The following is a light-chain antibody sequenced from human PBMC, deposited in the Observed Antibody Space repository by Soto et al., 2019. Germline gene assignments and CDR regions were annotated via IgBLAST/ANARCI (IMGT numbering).Light chain of an antibody. V-gene: IGKV1-39*01. J-gene: IGKJ1*01. Sequence: DIQMTQSPSSLSASVGDEVTITCRASQTIMTYLNWYQQKPGKAPKLLIYAASSLQSGIPSRFSGSGSGTDFTLTISRLEPEDSAVYYCQQYGRSPSTFGQGTKVDIK. CDR1: QTIMTY. CDR2: AAS. CDR3: QQYGRSPST.